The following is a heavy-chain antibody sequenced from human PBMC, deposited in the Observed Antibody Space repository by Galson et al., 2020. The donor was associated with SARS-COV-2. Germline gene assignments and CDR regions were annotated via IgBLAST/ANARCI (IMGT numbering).Heavy chain of an antibody. CDR1: GFTFSSYE. D-gene: IGHD3-9*01. J-gene: IGHJ6*02. Sequence: GGSLRLSCAASGFTFSSYEMNWVRQAPGKGLEWVSYISSSGSTINYADSVKGRFTISRDNAKNSLYLQMNSLRAEDTAVYYCARVERYFDWCTRDYYYYGMDVWGQGTTVTVSS. V-gene: IGHV3-48*03. CDR3: ARVERYFDWCTRDYYYYGMDV. CDR2: ISSSGSTI.